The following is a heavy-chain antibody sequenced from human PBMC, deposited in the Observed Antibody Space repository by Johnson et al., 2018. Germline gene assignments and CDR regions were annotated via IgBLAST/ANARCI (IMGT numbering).Heavy chain of an antibody. J-gene: IGHJ3*02. CDR2: ISYDGSNK. CDR1: GFTFSSYG. Sequence: QVQLVQSGGGVVQPGRSLRLSCAASGFTFSSYGMHWVRQAPGKGLEWVAVISYDGSNKYYADSVKGRFTISRDNSKNTLYLQMNSLRAEDTAVYYCEGAFDIGGQGTMVTVSS. V-gene: IGHV3-30*03. CDR3: EGAFDI.